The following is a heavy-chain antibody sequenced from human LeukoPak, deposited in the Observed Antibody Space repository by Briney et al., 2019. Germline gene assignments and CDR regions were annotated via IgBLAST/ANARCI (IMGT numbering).Heavy chain of an antibody. V-gene: IGHV3-7*05. Sequence: GTLSLTCAVSGDSINNNYWWTWVRQPPGKGLEWVANIKQDGSEEYYVDSVKGRFTISRDNAKNSLYLQMNSLRAEDTAVYYCASERTGKVARYWGQETLVTVSS. CDR1: GDSINNNYW. J-gene: IGHJ4*02. CDR2: IKQDGSEE. D-gene: IGHD5-12*01. CDR3: ASERTGKVARY.